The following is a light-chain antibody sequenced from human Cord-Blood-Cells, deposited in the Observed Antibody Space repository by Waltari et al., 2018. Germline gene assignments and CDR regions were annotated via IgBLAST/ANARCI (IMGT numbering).Light chain of an antibody. CDR1: SSDVGGYNL. V-gene: IGLV2-23*03. Sequence: SALTQPASVSGSPGQSTTISCPGTSSDVGGYNLVSCYQQHPGKPPKLMIYEGSKRPSGVSNRFSGSKSGNTASLTISGLQAEDEADYYCCSYAGSSTFVVFGGGTKLTVL. CDR2: EGS. CDR3: CSYAGSSTFVV. J-gene: IGLJ2*01.